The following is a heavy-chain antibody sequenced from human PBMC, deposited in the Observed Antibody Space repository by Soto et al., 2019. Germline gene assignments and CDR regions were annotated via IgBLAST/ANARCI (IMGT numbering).Heavy chain of an antibody. CDR1: GGSFSGYY. D-gene: IGHD5-12*01. J-gene: IGHJ5*02. CDR2: INHSVST. V-gene: IGHV4-34*01. Sequence: TSETLSLTCAVYGGSFSGYYWSWIRQPPGKGLEWIGEINHSVSTNYNPSLKSRVTISVYTSKNQFSLKLSSVTAADTAVYYCARGGRYSGYDYWYDPWGKGNLVTVSS. CDR3: ARGGRYSGYDYWYDP.